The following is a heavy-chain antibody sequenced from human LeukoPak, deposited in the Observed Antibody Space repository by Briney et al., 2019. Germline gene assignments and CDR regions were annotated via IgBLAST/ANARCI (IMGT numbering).Heavy chain of an antibody. D-gene: IGHD3-10*01. CDR2: TSGSGGRT. CDR3: ARTYGSGSYSHLDY. J-gene: IGHJ4*02. V-gene: IGHV3-23*01. CDR1: GFTFSSYD. Sequence: GGSLRLSCAASGFTFSSYDMSWVRQAPGKGLEWVSGTSGSGGRTYYADSVKGRFTISRDNSKNTLYLQMNSLRAEDTAVYYCARTYGSGSYSHLDYWGQGTLVTVSS.